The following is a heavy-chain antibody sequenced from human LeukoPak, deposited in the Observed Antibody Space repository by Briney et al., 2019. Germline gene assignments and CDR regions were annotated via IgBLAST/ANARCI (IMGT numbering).Heavy chain of an antibody. Sequence: GASVKVSCKASGYTFTSYYMHWVRQAPGQGPEWMGIINPSGGSTSYAQKFQGRVTMTRDTSPSTVYMELSSLRSEDTAVYYCATPECYDGSGYYYWGQGTLVTVSS. CDR2: INPSGGST. V-gene: IGHV1-46*01. CDR1: GYTFTSYY. J-gene: IGHJ4*02. D-gene: IGHD3-22*01. CDR3: ATPECYDGSGYYY.